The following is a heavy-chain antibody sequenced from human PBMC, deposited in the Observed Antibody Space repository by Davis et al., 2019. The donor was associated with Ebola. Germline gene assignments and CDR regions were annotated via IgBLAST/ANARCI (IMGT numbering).Heavy chain of an antibody. Sequence: GGSLRLSCAASGFTFDDYAMHWVRQAPGKGLQWVSGISWNSVSIGYADSVKGRFTIFRDNAKNTLYLQMNSLRAEDTAVYYCATSSDNSAWFFDYWGQGTLVTVSS. CDR2: ISWNSVSI. D-gene: IGHD6-19*01. J-gene: IGHJ4*02. V-gene: IGHV3-9*01. CDR1: GFTFDDYA. CDR3: ATSSDNSAWFFDY.